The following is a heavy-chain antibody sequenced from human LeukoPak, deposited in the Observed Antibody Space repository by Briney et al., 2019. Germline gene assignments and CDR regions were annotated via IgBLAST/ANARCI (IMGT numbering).Heavy chain of an antibody. Sequence: GGSLRLSCAASGFTFDDYAMHWVRQAPGKGLEWVSGISWNSGSIGYADSVKGRFTISRDNAKNSLYLQMNSLRAEDTALYYCAKDGDDGDYVDYWGQGTLVTVSS. CDR2: ISWNSGSI. J-gene: IGHJ4*02. CDR1: GFTFDDYA. CDR3: AKDGDDGDYVDY. V-gene: IGHV3-9*01. D-gene: IGHD4-17*01.